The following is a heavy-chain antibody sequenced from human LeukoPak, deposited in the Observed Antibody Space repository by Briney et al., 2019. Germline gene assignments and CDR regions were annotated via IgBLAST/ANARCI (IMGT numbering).Heavy chain of an antibody. Sequence: SETLSLTCTVSDDSISDYYRGWLRQPPGKGLEWIGYFYNSGRSTYNPSLKSRFTISADTSKNHFSLKLNSVTTADTAVYYCTRGAGWLIDYWGQGILVTVSS. CDR3: TRGAGWLIDY. CDR2: FYNSGRS. CDR1: DDSISDYY. J-gene: IGHJ4*02. V-gene: IGHV4-59*01. D-gene: IGHD3-16*01.